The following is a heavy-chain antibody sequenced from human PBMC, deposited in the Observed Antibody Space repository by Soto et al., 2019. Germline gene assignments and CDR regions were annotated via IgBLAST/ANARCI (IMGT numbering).Heavy chain of an antibody. J-gene: IGHJ5*02. CDR2: IYYSGST. Sequence: QVQLQESGPGLVKPSQTLSLTCTVSGGSISSGDYYWSWIRQHPGKGLEWIGYIYYSGSTYYNPSLKSRVTLSLYTTKHQFSLKLYSVTAAEVAFRYCPRGWSGIRQSFDPWGQGTLVTVSS. V-gene: IGHV4-31*03. CDR3: PRGWSGIRQSFDP. CDR1: GGSISSGDYY. D-gene: IGHD3-3*01.